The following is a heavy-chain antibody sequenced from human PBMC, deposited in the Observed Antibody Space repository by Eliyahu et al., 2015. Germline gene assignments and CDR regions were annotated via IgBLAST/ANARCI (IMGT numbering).Heavy chain of an antibody. CDR3: ARLLLGRYYDPRRDY. V-gene: IGHV4-39*01. CDR2: IYYSGST. J-gene: IGHJ4*02. Sequence: HLQLQESGPGLVKPSETLSLTXTVSGGSXSSSSFYWGWIRQPPGKGLEWIGSIYYSGSTYYNSSLKSRVTISVDTSKNQFSLKLSSVTAADTAVFYCARLLLGRYYDPRRDYWGQGTLVTVSS. CDR1: GGSXSSSSFY. D-gene: IGHD3-22*01.